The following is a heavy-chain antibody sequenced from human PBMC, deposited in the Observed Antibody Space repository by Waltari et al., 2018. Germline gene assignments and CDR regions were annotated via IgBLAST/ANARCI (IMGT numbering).Heavy chain of an antibody. J-gene: IGHJ5*02. Sequence: QVQLQQWGAGLLKPSETLSLTCAVYGGSFSGYYWRLIRQPPGKGLEWIGEINHSGSTNYNPSLKSRVTISVDTSKNQFSLKLSSVTAADTAVYYCASIEYQLPRRGWFDPWGQGTLVTVSS. CDR1: GGSFSGYY. V-gene: IGHV4-34*01. CDR3: ASIEYQLPRRGWFDP. D-gene: IGHD2-2*01. CDR2: INHSGST.